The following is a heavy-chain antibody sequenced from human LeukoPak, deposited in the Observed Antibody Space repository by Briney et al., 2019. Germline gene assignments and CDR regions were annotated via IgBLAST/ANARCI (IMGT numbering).Heavy chain of an antibody. CDR3: ARDPRSGSSDFDY. J-gene: IGHJ4*02. CDR2: IRYDGSNK. D-gene: IGHD6-6*01. V-gene: IGHV3-30*02. CDR1: GFTFSSYG. Sequence: GASLRLSCAASGFTFSSYGMHWVRQAPGKGLEWVAFIRYDGSNKYYADSVKGRFTISRDNSKNTLYLQMNSLRAEDTAVYYCARDPRSGSSDFDYWGQGTLVTVSS.